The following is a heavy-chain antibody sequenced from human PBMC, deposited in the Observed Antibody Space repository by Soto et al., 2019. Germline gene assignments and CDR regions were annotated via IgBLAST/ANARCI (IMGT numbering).Heavy chain of an antibody. V-gene: IGHV1-8*02. CDR1: GYDFTAYD. J-gene: IGHJ6*02. CDR2: MNPINGAT. D-gene: IGHD6-13*01. CDR3: GRGPSPRAPAGGTPYYFAMDV. Sequence: ASVKVSCKASGYDFTAYDINCVLHDSVQWLEWMGWMNPINGATGSARRFQGRVSMTRNTATGTAYLELTSLRSDDSAVYYCGRGPSPRAPAGGTPYYFAMDVWGQGTTVTVSS.